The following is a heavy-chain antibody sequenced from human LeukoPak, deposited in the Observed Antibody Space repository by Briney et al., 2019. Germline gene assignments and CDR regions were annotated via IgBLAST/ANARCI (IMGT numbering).Heavy chain of an antibody. V-gene: IGHV3-23*01. D-gene: IGHD5-24*01. J-gene: IGHJ3*02. CDR1: GFTFSSYA. CDR2: ISGSGGST. CDR3: VTTLAWGTIGRDGYKLGMGAFDI. Sequence: GVSLRLSCAASGFTFSSYAMRWVRQAPGNGLEGFSAISGSGGSTYYADSVKGRFTISRDNSKNTLYLPMTSLRAEDTAVYYCVTTLAWGTIGRDGYKLGMGAFDIWGQGTTVTASS.